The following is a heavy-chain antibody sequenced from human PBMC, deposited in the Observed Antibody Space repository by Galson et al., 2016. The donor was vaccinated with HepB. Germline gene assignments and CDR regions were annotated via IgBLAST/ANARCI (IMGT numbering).Heavy chain of an antibody. Sequence: SLRLSCAASGFTFRSYAMSWVRQAPGKGLEWVSGISGSGISTYYADSVKGRFTISRDNSKNTVSLQMNSLRVEDTAVYYCAKEVEGKGAFDIWGQGTMVTVSS. D-gene: IGHD5-24*01. CDR3: AKEVEGKGAFDI. CDR2: ISGSGIST. J-gene: IGHJ3*02. V-gene: IGHV3-23*01. CDR1: GFTFRSYA.